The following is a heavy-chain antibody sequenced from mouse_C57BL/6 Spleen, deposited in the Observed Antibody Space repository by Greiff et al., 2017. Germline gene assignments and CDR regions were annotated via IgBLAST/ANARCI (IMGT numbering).Heavy chain of an antibody. D-gene: IGHD1-1*01. CDR3: ARKDGSRYCDAMDY. J-gene: IGHJ4*01. V-gene: IGHV1-55*01. Sequence: QVHVKQPGAELVKPGASVKMSCKASGYTFTSYWITWVKQRPGQGREWIGDIYPGSGSTNYNEKFKSKATLTVDTSSSTAYMQLSSLTSEDSAVYDCARKDGSRYCDAMDYWGQGTSVTVSS. CDR1: GYTFTSYW. CDR2: IYPGSGST.